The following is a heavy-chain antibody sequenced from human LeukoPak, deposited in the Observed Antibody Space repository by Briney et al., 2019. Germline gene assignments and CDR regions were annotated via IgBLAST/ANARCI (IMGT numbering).Heavy chain of an antibody. V-gene: IGHV1-69*06. J-gene: IGHJ6*03. CDR1: GGTFSSYA. CDR2: TIPIFGTA. D-gene: IGHD6-13*01. CDR3: ASTVRTPISSSWYNYYYYYYMDV. Sequence: ASVKVSCKASGGTFSSYAISWVRQAPGQGLDWMGGTIPIFGTANYAQKFQGRVTITADKSTSTAYMELSSLRSEDTAVYYCASTVRTPISSSWYNYYYYYYMDVWGKGTTVTVSS.